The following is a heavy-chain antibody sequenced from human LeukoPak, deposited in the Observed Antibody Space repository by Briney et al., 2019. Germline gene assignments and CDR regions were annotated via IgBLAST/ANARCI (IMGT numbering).Heavy chain of an antibody. CDR1: GFTFSTYW. CDR3: AKYGGTTGTSFDS. D-gene: IGHD4-23*01. J-gene: IGHJ3*02. CDR2: IKEDSSDK. V-gene: IGHV3-7*01. Sequence: PGGSLRLSCAASGFTFSTYWMSWLRQAPGKGLEWVANIKEDSSDKGYLDSVKGRFTISRDNAKHSVYLQMNSLTVEDTAVYYCAKYGGTTGTSFDSWGQGTLVTVSS.